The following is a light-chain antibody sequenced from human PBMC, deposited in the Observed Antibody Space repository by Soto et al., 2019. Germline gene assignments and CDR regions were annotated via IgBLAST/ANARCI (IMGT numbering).Light chain of an antibody. J-gene: IGLJ1*01. V-gene: IGLV2-14*01. CDR2: EVS. CDR1: SSDVGGYNY. CDR3: SSYTSSSTNYV. Sequence: QSVLTQPASVSGSPGQSITISCTGTSSDVGGYNYVSWYQQHPGKAPKLMIYEVSNRPSGVSNRFSGSKSGNTASLTISVLQAEDEADYYCSSYTSSSTNYVFGTGTKLTVL.